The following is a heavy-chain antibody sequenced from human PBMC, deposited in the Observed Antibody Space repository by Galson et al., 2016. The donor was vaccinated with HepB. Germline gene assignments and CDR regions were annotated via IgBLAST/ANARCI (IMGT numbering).Heavy chain of an antibody. D-gene: IGHD4-11*01. V-gene: IGHV3-23*01. CDR2: ISGSGGRT. CDR3: AKDPDSDSLKQFHNDW. J-gene: IGHJ4*01. Sequence: SLRLSCAASGFTFSNFAMTWVRQAPGKGLEWVSAISGSGGRTYYADSVKGRFTISRDNSKNTVFLQMNSLRAEDTAIYYCAKDPDSDSLKQFHNDWWGQGSLVTVSS. CDR1: GFTFSNFA.